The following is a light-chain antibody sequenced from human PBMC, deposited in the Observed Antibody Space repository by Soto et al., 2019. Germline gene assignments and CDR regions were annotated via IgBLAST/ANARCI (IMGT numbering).Light chain of an antibody. V-gene: IGKV1-39*01. CDR1: QSISSY. CDR3: QQSYSTPIT. CDR2: AAS. Sequence: DIQMTQSPSSLSASVGDRVTITCRASQSISSYLNWYQHKPGKAPKLLIYAASRLQSGVPSRFSGSGSGTDFTLTISSLQPEDFATYYCQQSYSTPITFGQGTRLEIK. J-gene: IGKJ5*01.